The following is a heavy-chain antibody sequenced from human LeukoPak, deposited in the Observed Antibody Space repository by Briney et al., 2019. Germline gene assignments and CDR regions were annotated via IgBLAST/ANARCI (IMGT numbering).Heavy chain of an antibody. CDR2: IRYDGSNK. V-gene: IGHV3-30*02. CDR1: GFTFSSYG. D-gene: IGHD6-19*01. CDR3: AKDRAVAGLYYFDY. Sequence: PGGSLRLSCAASGFTFSSYGMHWVRQAPGKGLEWVAFIRYDGSNKYYADSVKGRFTISRGNSKSTLYLQMNSLRAEDTAVYYCAKDRAVAGLYYFDYWGQGTLVTVSS. J-gene: IGHJ4*02.